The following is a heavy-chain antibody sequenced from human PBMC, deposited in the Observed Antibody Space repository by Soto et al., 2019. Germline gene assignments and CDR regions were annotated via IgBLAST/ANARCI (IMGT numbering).Heavy chain of an antibody. D-gene: IGHD3-10*01. CDR1: GFTFSSYW. J-gene: IGHJ6*02. CDR3: ASGLSGRAVV. V-gene: IGHV3-74*02. CDR2: MNEDGGTT. Sequence: EVQLVESGGGLVRPGGSLRLSCAASGFTFSSYWMHWVRQAPGKGLVWVSRMNEDGGTTDYADSVKGRFTISRDNAKNTLYLQMNCLRVEDTAVYYCASGLSGRAVVLGQGTTVTVSS.